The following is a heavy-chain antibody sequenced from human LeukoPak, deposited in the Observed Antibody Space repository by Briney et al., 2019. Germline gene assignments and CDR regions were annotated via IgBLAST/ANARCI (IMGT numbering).Heavy chain of an antibody. D-gene: IGHD3-22*01. V-gene: IGHV4-34*01. CDR3: ARGLPVYYDSSGYYEGNDY. Sequence: PSETLSLTCAVYGGSFSDYYWSWIRQPPGKGLEWIGEINHSGSTNYNPSLKSRVTISVDTSKNQFSLKLSSVTAADTAVYYCARGLPVYYDSSGYYEGNDYWGQGTLVTVSS. CDR2: INHSGST. CDR1: GGSFSDYY. J-gene: IGHJ4*02.